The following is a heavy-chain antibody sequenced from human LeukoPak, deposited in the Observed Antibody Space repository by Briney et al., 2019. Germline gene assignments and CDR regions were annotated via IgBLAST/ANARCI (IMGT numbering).Heavy chain of an antibody. J-gene: IGHJ4*02. CDR2: IYYSGST. CDR3: ARDRSGYNYQYYFDY. V-gene: IGHV4-39*07. CDR1: GGSISSSSYY. Sequence: SETLSLTCTVSGGSISSSSYYWGWIRQPPGKGLEWIGSIYYSGSTYYNPSLKSRVTISVDTSKNQFSLKLSSVTAADTAVYYCARDRSGYNYQYYFDYWGQGTLVTVSS. D-gene: IGHD5-18*01.